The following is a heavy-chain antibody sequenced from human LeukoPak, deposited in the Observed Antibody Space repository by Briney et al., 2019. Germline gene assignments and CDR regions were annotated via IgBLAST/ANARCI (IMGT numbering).Heavy chain of an antibody. Sequence: GGSLRLSCAASGFTLSTHEMTWVRQAPGKGLEWVSFICSNTSDKYYADSVKGRFTIFRDNAKNSLYLQMNNLRGEDTAVYYCARDVSSSTRTFDIWGQGTMVAVS. CDR1: GFTLSTHE. J-gene: IGHJ3*02. V-gene: IGHV3-48*03. CDR2: ICSNTSDK. D-gene: IGHD2-8*01. CDR3: ARDVSSSTRTFDI.